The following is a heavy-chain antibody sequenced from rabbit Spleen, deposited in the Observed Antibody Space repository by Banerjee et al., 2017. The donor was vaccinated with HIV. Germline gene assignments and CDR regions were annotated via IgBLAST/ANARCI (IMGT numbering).Heavy chain of an antibody. Sequence: QSLEESGGDLVKPGASLTLTCTASGFSFSSSDYMCWVRQAPGKGLEWISCIAAGSSGNTYYASWAKGRFTISKTSSTTVTLQMTSLTAADTATYFCASGADYAYGGYDLWGQGTLVTVS. CDR2: IAAGSSGNT. CDR3: ASGADYAYGGYDL. CDR1: GFSFSSSDY. V-gene: IGHV1S40*01. D-gene: IGHD6-1*01. J-gene: IGHJ3*01.